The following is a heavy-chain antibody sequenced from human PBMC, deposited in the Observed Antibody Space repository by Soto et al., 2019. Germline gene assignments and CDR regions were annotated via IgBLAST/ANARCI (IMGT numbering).Heavy chain of an antibody. CDR1: GFTFSSYG. V-gene: IGHV3-30*18. D-gene: IGHD3-22*01. J-gene: IGHJ4*02. CDR2: ISYDGSNK. CDR3: AKVPYYYDSSGYLEVQGPDY. Sequence: QVQLVESGGGVVQPGRSLRLSCAASGFTFSSYGMHWVRQAPGKGLEWVAVISYDGSNKYYADSVKGRFTISRDNSKNTLYLQMNSLRAEDTAVYYCAKVPYYYDSSGYLEVQGPDYWGQGTLVTVSS.